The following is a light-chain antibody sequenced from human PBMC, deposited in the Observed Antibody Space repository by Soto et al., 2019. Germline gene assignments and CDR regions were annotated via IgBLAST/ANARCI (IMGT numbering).Light chain of an antibody. V-gene: IGLV7-46*01. Sequence: QAVVTQEPSLTVSPGGTVTLTCGSSTGAVTNGHYPYWFQQKPGRAPRTLIYDTTNRHSWTPARFSGSLLGGKAALTLSGAQPEDGAEYYCLLSYNGPYVFGTGTKVTVL. J-gene: IGLJ1*01. CDR2: DTT. CDR1: TGAVTNGHY. CDR3: LLSYNGPYV.